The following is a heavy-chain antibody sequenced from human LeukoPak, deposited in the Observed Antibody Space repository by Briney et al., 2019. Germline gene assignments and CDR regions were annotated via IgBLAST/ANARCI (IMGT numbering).Heavy chain of an antibody. CDR3: ARAAPGIAAAGTSFDY. CDR1: GFTVSSNY. V-gene: IGHV3-66*01. D-gene: IGHD6-13*01. J-gene: IGHJ4*02. Sequence: TGGSLRLSCAASGFTVSSNYMSWVRQAPGKGLEWVSVIYSGGSTYYADSVKGRFTISRDNSKNTLYLQMNSLRAEDTAVYYCARAAPGIAAAGTSFDYWGQGTLVTVSS. CDR2: IYSGGST.